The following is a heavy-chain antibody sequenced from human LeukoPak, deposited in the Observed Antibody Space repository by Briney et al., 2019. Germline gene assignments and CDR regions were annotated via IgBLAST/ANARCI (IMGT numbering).Heavy chain of an antibody. Sequence: NPSETLSLTCTVSGNSISSGDNYWSWIRQPAGKGLEWIGRIYTSGSTNYNPSLKSRVTISGDTSKNQFSLKLSSVTAADTAVYYCARGILRYFDWLDPRVTYYFDYWGQGTLVTVSS. CDR2: IYTSGST. CDR1: GNSISSGDNY. J-gene: IGHJ4*02. D-gene: IGHD3-9*01. CDR3: ARGILRYFDWLDPRVTYYFDY. V-gene: IGHV4-61*02.